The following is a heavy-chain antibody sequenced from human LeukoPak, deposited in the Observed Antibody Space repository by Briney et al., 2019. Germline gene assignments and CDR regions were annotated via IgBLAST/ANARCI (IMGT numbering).Heavy chain of an antibody. J-gene: IGHJ5*02. V-gene: IGHV4-59*01. D-gene: IGHD6-19*01. CDR3: ARIAVAGTDWFDP. CDR2: IYYSWST. Sequence: SETLSLTCTVSGGSISSYYWSWIRQPPGKGLEWIGYIYYSWSTNYNPSLKSRVTISVDTSKNQFSLKLSSVTAADTAVYYCARIAVAGTDWFDPWGQGTLVTVSS. CDR1: GGSISSYY.